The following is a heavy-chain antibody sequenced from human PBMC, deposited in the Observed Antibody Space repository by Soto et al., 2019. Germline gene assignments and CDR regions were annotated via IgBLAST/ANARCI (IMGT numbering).Heavy chain of an antibody. CDR3: ATERIPRSWYSPRVFDY. D-gene: IGHD6-13*01. Sequence: SVKVSCKASGGTFSSYAISWVRQAPGQGLEWMGGIIPIFGTANYAQKFQGRVTMTADESTSTAYMELSSLRSEDTAVYYCATERIPRSWYSPRVFDYWGQGTLVTVSS. CDR2: IIPIFGTA. J-gene: IGHJ4*02. CDR1: GGTFSSYA. V-gene: IGHV1-69*13.